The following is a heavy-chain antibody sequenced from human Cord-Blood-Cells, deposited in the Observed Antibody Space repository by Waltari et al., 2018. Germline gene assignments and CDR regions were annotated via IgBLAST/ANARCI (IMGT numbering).Heavy chain of an antibody. Sequence: EVQLLESGGGLVQPGGSLRLSCAASGFTFSSYAMRWVRQAPGKGLEWVSAIRGSGGSTYYADSVKGRFTISRDNSKNTLYLQMNSLRAEDTAVYYCAKDLGSRVRGVIDYWGQGTLVTVSS. D-gene: IGHD3-10*01. CDR1: GFTFSSYA. CDR2: IRGSGGST. V-gene: IGHV3-23*01. J-gene: IGHJ4*02. CDR3: AKDLGSRVRGVIDY.